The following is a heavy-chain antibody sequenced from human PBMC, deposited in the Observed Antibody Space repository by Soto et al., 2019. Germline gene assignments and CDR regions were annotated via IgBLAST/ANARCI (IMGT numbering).Heavy chain of an antibody. CDR3: ARVVGYCSGGSCYSSSHFDY. D-gene: IGHD2-15*01. Sequence: QLQLQESGPGLVKPSETLSLTCTVSGGSISSSSYYWGWIRQSPGKGLEWVGNIYYSGSTYYNPSLKSRVTISGDTSKNQFSLKLSSVTAADTSVYYCARVVGYCSGGSCYSSSHFDYWGQGTLVAVSS. CDR2: IYYSGST. J-gene: IGHJ4*02. CDR1: GGSISSSSYY. V-gene: IGHV4-39*01.